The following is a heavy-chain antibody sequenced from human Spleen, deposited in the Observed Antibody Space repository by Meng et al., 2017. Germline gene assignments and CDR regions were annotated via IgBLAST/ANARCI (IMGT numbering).Heavy chain of an antibody. CDR3: ARAPLVGEPDAFQYFQH. Sequence: QVQLEESGAELETAGASVKVSCTASGSTFPGYYMHWVRQAPGQGLEWMGLINPNSGDTKYAQKFHGRVTLTRDAPIRTAYMQLSSLTFDDTAVYYCARAPLVGEPDAFQYFQHWGQGTLVTVSS. CDR2: INPNSGDT. CDR1: GSTFPGYY. D-gene: IGHD2-2*01. V-gene: IGHV1-2*02. J-gene: IGHJ1*01.